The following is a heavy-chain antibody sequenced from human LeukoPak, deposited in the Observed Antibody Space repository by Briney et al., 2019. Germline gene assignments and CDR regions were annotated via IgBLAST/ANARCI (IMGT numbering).Heavy chain of an antibody. CDR1: GYTFTGYY. D-gene: IGHD2-15*01. CDR2: MNSNSGNT. V-gene: IGHV1-8*03. CDR3: ARGASRSFDY. Sequence: ASVKVSCKASGYTFTGYYMHWVRQAPGQGLEWMGWMNSNSGNTGYAQKFQGRLTITRITSISTAYMELSSLRSEDTAVYYCARGASRSFDYWGQGTLVTVSS. J-gene: IGHJ4*02.